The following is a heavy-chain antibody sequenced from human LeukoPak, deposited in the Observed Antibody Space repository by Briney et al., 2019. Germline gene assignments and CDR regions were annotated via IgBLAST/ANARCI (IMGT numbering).Heavy chain of an antibody. V-gene: IGHV3-23*01. CDR3: ATYSYGHKTYYFDY. D-gene: IGHD5-18*01. CDR2: ISGNAGST. Sequence: GGSLRLSCAASGFTLSSYAMSWVRQAPGKGLEWVSLISGNAGSTYYADSVKGRFTISRDNSKNTLYLQMNSLRAEDTAVYYCATYSYGHKTYYFDYWGQGTLVTVSS. CDR1: GFTLSSYA. J-gene: IGHJ4*02.